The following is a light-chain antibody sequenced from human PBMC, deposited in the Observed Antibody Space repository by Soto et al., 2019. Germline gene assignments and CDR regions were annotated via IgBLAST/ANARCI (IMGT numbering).Light chain of an antibody. CDR2: WAS. CDR1: QSVLYSSNNKNY. V-gene: IGKV4-1*01. J-gene: IGKJ3*01. CDR3: QQYYSAPQT. Sequence: DIVMTQSPDSLAVSLGERATINCKSSQSVLYSSNNKNYLAWYQQKPGQPPKLLISWASTRESGVPDRFSGSGSVTDFTLTISSLQAEYVAVYYCQQYYSAPQTFGPGTKVDIK.